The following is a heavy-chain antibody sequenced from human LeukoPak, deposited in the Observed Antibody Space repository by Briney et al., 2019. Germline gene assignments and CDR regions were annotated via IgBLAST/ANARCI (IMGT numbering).Heavy chain of an antibody. D-gene: IGHD6-19*01. CDR3: ARLRIAVAYVAAFDI. CDR2: IYPGDSDN. V-gene: IGHV5-51*01. J-gene: IGHJ3*02. Sequence: GESLKISCKGSGYSFTNYWIGWVRQMPGKGLEWMGIIYPGDSDNRYSPSFQGQVTISADKSISTAYLQWSSLKASDTAMYYCARLRIAVAYVAAFDIWGQGTVVTVSS. CDR1: GYSFTNYW.